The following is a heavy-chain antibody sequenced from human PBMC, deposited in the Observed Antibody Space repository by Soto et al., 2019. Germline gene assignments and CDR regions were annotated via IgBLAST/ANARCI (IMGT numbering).Heavy chain of an antibody. CDR3: AHYGDYVLGYY. J-gene: IGHJ4*02. Sequence: QITLKESGPTLVKPTQTLTLTCTFSGFSLSTSGVGVGWIRQPPGKALEWLALIYWDDDKRYSPSLKSRLTITNDTSKNPVALTMTNMDPVDTATYYGAHYGDYVLGYYWGQGTLVTVSS. V-gene: IGHV2-5*02. CDR1: GFSLSTSGVG. CDR2: IYWDDDK. D-gene: IGHD4-17*01.